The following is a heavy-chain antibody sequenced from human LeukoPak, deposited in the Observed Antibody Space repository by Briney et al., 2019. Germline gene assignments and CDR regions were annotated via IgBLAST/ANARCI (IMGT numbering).Heavy chain of an antibody. CDR1: GFTLSRFA. CDR2: MSDDGSEK. D-gene: IGHD2-15*01. V-gene: IGHV3-30-3*01. Sequence: GGSLRLSCTASGFTLSRFAMRWVRQAPGKGLEWLGHMSDDGSEKHYVDSVRGRFTISRDPSKNTLYLEMTSLRTEDTAVYYCAREADSGYYRTVDYWGQGTMVTVS. CDR3: AREADSGYYRTVDY. J-gene: IGHJ4*02.